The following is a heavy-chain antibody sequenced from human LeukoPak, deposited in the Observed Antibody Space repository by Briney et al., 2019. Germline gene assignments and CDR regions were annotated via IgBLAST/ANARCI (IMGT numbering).Heavy chain of an antibody. CDR1: GFTFSSYE. CDR3: ARDFVPYYFDY. Sequence: GGPLRLSCAASGFTFSSYEMNWVRQAPGKGLEWVSYISSGGSTIYYADSVKGRFTISRDNAKNSLYLQMNSLRAEDTAVYYCARDFVPYYFDYWGQGTLVTVSS. J-gene: IGHJ4*02. V-gene: IGHV3-48*03. CDR2: ISSGGSTI. D-gene: IGHD6-6*01.